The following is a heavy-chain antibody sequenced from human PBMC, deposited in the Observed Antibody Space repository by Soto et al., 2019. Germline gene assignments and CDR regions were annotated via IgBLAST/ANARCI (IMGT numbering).Heavy chain of an antibody. J-gene: IGHJ4*02. Sequence: GGSLRLSCAASGFTFSSFGMNWVRQAPGKGLEWVSSLSPNGGSTYYAESVKGRFTISGDNAKNTLFLQMDSLRAEDTAVYFCAKSKDSTIFGVVIYYFDPWGQGALVTVSS. CDR1: GFTFSSFG. D-gene: IGHD3-3*01. CDR3: AKSKDSTIFGVVIYYFDP. CDR2: LSPNGGST. V-gene: IGHV3-23*01.